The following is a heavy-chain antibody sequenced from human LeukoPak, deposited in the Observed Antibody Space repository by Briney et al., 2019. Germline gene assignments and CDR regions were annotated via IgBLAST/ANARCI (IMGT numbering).Heavy chain of an antibody. CDR2: ITASSSAI. Sequence: QPGGSLRLSCAASGFAFSSYSMHWVRQAPGKGLEWVSYITASSSAIYYADSVKGRFTISRDNAKNSLYLQMNSLRAEDTAVYYCARKSGSSGYPFDYWGQGTVVTVSS. J-gene: IGHJ4*02. V-gene: IGHV3-48*01. CDR3: ARKSGSSGYPFDY. D-gene: IGHD3-22*01. CDR1: GFAFSSYS.